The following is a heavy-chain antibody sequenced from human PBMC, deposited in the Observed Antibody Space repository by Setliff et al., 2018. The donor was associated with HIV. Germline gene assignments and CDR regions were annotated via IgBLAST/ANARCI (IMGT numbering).Heavy chain of an antibody. D-gene: IGHD1-7*01. Sequence: SSETLSLTCAVYGGSLSGHYWSWIRQPPGKGLEWIGYVDYSGDTEYNPSLQSRATISRDPSKSQVSLTLNSATAADTAVYYCTRGPGGTVPKPLEAFDVWGRGAVVTVSS. J-gene: IGHJ3*01. CDR1: GGSLSGHY. CDR2: VDYSGDT. CDR3: TRGPGGTVPKPLEAFDV. V-gene: IGHV4-59*11.